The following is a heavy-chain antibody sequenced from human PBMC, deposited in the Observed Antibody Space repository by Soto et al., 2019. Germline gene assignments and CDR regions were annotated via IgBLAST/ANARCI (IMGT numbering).Heavy chain of an antibody. CDR1: GGSISSGNYF. V-gene: IGHV4-30-4*01. CDR3: ARRMPIDSYPFDY. J-gene: IGHJ4*02. CDR2: IYSTGST. D-gene: IGHD2-2*01. Sequence: SETLSLTCTVPGGSISSGNYFWSWIRQPPGKGLVWIGYIYSTGSTYYNPSLKSRVTISVDTSKSQFSLKLNSVTAADTAVYYCARRMPIDSYPFDYWGQGSLVTVS.